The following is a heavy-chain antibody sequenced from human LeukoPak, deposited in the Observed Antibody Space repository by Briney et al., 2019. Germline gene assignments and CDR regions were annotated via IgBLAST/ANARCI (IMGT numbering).Heavy chain of an antibody. J-gene: IGHJ4*02. CDR3: AKGWVDTAMVTPLDY. V-gene: IGHV3-23*01. CDR1: GFTFSSYA. Sequence: PGGSLRLSCAASGFTFSSYAMSWVRQAPGKGLEWVSAISGSGGSTYYADSVKGRFTISRDNSKNTLYLKMNSLRDEDTAVYYCAKGWVDTAMVTPLDYWGQGTLVTVSS. D-gene: IGHD5-18*01. CDR2: ISGSGGST.